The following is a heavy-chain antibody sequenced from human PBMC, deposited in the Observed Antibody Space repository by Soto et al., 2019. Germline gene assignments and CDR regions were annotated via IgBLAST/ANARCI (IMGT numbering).Heavy chain of an antibody. V-gene: IGHV1-69*13. D-gene: IGHD1-26*01. CDR3: ASRDSGSYYPSAEYFQH. J-gene: IGHJ1*01. CDR2: IIPIFGTA. Sequence: SVKVSCKASGGTFSSYAISWVRQAPGQGLEWMGGIIPIFGTANYAQKFQGRVTITADESTSTAYMELSSLRSEDTAVYYCASRDSGSYYPSAEYFQHWGQGTLVTVSS. CDR1: GGTFSSYA.